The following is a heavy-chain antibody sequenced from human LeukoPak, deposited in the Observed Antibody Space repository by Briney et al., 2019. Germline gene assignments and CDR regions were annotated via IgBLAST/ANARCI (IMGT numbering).Heavy chain of an antibody. D-gene: IGHD1-26*01. V-gene: IGHV3-9*01. Sequence: GGSLRLSCSASGFTFDDFAMHWVRQVPGRGLEWVATISWNSDGSGYADSVKGRFTISRDNAKNSLYLQMNSLKPEDSALYYCTKVGPTPYAFDHWGLGTLVNVSS. CDR3: TKVGPTPYAFDH. CDR1: GFTFDDFA. CDR2: ISWNSDGS. J-gene: IGHJ4*02.